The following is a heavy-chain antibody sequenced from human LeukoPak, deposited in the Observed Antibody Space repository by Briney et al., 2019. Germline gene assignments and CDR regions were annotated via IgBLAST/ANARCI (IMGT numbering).Heavy chain of an antibody. D-gene: IGHD2-2*01. CDR3: AKDIVVVPAAGDYFDY. CDR1: GVTFSSFD. J-gene: IGHJ4*02. V-gene: IGHV3-23*01. CDR2: ISGSGSST. Sequence: GGSLRLSCAASGVTFSSFDMSWVRQAPGKGLEWVSVISGSGSSTYYADSVKGRFTISRDNSKNTLNLQMNSLRAEDTAVYYCAKDIVVVPAAGDYFDYWGQGSLVTVSS.